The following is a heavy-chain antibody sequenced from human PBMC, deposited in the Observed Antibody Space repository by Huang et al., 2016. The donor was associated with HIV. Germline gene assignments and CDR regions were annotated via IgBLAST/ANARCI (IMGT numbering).Heavy chain of an antibody. CDR3: ARDPRIQSWLNFFDY. CDR2: INSDGSST. CDR1: GFSMSSYW. V-gene: IGHV3-74*01. J-gene: IGHJ4*02. Sequence: EVQLVESGGGLVQPGGSLRLSCAASGFSMSSYWMHWVRQAPGKGLVWVSRINSDGSSTSYADSGKGRFTISRDNAKNTLYLQMNSLRAEDTAVYYCARDPRIQSWLNFFDYWGQGTLVSVSS. D-gene: IGHD3-22*01.